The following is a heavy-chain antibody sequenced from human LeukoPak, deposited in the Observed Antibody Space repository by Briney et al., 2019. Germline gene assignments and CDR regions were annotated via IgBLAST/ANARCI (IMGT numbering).Heavy chain of an antibody. V-gene: IGHV4-61*05. Sequence: ASETLSLTCTVSGGSISSTSYYWSWIRQPPGKGLEWIGYLFDSGSTNYNPSLKSRVTISVDTSKSQFSLRLSSVTAADTAVYYCARHRSGSSWFAPWGQGTLVTVSS. CDR2: LFDSGST. J-gene: IGHJ5*02. D-gene: IGHD6-19*01. CDR3: ARHRSGSSWFAP. CDR1: GGSISSTSYY.